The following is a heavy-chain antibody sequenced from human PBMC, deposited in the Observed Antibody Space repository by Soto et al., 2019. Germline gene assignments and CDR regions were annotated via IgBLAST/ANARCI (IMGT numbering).Heavy chain of an antibody. D-gene: IGHD3-10*01. V-gene: IGHV4-59*01. CDR2: IYYSGST. Sequence: PSETLSLTCAVSGGSFSGYYCNWIRQPPGKGLEWIGYIYYSGSTNYNPSLKSRVTISVDTSKNQFSLKLSSVTAADTAVYYCARDRFTMVRGVIITNWFDPWGQGTLVTVSS. J-gene: IGHJ5*02. CDR1: GGSFSGYY. CDR3: ARDRFTMVRGVIITNWFDP.